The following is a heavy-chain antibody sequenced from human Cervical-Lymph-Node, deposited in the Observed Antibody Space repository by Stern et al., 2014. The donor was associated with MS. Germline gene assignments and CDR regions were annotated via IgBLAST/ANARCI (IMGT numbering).Heavy chain of an antibody. CDR3: ARSGYSNGYDY. CDR1: GFTLSNFW. CDR2: IDSAGGTA. Sequence: VQLVESGGGLVQPGGSLRLSCAASGFTLSNFWMHWVRQAPGKGLVSVSRIDSAGGTASHADSVKGRFTISRDSATNTLYLQMNSLRVEDTAVYFCARSGYSNGYDYWGQGILVTVSS. D-gene: IGHD5-18*01. V-gene: IGHV3-74*02. J-gene: IGHJ4*02.